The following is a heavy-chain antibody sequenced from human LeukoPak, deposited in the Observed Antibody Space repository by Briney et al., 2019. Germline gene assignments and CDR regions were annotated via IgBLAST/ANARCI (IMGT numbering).Heavy chain of an antibody. Sequence: GGSLRLSCAASGFTFSSYSMNWVRQAPGKGLEWVSSISSSSSYIYYADSVKGRFTISRDNAKNSLYLQMNSLRAEDTAVYYCARDLSSGWYAVDYRGQGTLVTVSS. CDR2: ISSSSSYI. CDR1: GFTFSSYS. CDR3: ARDLSSGWYAVDY. D-gene: IGHD6-19*01. J-gene: IGHJ4*02. V-gene: IGHV3-21*01.